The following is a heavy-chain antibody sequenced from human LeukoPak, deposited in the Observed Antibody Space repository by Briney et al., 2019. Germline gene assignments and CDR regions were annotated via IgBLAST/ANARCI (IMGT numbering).Heavy chain of an antibody. CDR2: IYTSGST. CDR3: ARDTYYYGPGSYGLDY. Sequence: PSETLSLTCTVSGGSISSYYWSWIRQPAGKGLEWIGRIYTSGSTNYNPSLKSRVTMSVDTSKNQFSLKLSSVTAADTAVYYCARDTYYYGPGSYGLDYWGQGTLVTVSS. V-gene: IGHV4-4*07. CDR1: GGSISSYY. J-gene: IGHJ4*02. D-gene: IGHD3-10*01.